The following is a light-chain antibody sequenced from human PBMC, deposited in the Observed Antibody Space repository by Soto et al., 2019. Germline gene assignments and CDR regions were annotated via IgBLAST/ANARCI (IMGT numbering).Light chain of an antibody. CDR3: QQYGSSPQT. CDR2: DAS. CDR1: QSVSSSY. Sequence: EIVLTQSPATLSLSQGERATLSCGASQSVSSSYLDWYQQKAGLAPRLLIYDASSRATGIPDRFSGSGSGPDFTLTISRLEPEDFAVYYCQQYGSSPQTFGQGTKREIK. V-gene: IGKV3D-20*01. J-gene: IGKJ2*01.